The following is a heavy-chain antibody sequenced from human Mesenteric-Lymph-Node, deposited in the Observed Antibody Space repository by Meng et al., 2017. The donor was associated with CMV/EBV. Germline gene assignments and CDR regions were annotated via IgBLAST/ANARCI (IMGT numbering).Heavy chain of an antibody. CDR2: IYSGGST. CDR1: GFTVSSHY. V-gene: IGHV3-53*01. Sequence: GGSLRLSCAASGFTVSSHYMSWVRQAPGKGLEWVSVIYSGGSTYYADSVKGRFTISRDNSKNTLYLQMNSLRAEDTAVYYCARDRVDIAAGLDVWGQGTLVTVSS. J-gene: IGHJ6*02. CDR3: ARDRVDIAAGLDV. D-gene: IGHD6-13*01.